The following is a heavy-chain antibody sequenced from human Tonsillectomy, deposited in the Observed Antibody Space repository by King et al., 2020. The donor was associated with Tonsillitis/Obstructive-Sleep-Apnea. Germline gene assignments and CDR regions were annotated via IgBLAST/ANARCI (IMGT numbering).Heavy chain of an antibody. CDR1: GFTFSSYW. J-gene: IGHJ3*02. CDR2: INSDGNST. Sequence: QLVQSGGGLVQPGGSLRLSCAASGFTFSSYWMHWVRHAPGKGLVWVSRINSDGNSTTYADSVKGRFTISRDNAKKTLYLQMNSLRAEDTSVYYCARVEPTDAFDIWGQGTMVTVSS. V-gene: IGHV3-74*02. CDR3: ARVEPTDAFDI.